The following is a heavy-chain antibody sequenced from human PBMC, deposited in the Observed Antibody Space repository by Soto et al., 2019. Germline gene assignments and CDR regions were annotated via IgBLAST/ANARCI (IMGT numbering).Heavy chain of an antibody. J-gene: IGHJ6*02. CDR3: ARNIVVVVAAAYYYYGMDV. CDR1: GYTFTGYY. D-gene: IGHD2-15*01. Sequence: ASVKVSCKASGYTFTGYYMHWVRQAPGQGLEWMGWINPNSGGTNYAQKFQGRVTITADESTSTAYMELSSLRSEDTAVYYCARNIVVVVAAAYYYYGMDVWGQGTTVTVSS. CDR2: INPNSGGT. V-gene: IGHV1-2*02.